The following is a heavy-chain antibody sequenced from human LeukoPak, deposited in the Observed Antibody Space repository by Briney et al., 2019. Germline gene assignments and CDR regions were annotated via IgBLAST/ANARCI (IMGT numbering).Heavy chain of an antibody. CDR2: INPKSGGT. CDR1: VYTFTGYY. V-gene: IGHV1-2*02. CDR3: ASHGSEYSSSWYYFQH. D-gene: IGHD6-13*01. Sequence: ASVKVSCKASVYTFTGYYMHWVRRPPGQGLEWIGWINPKSGGTNYAQQFQGRVTMTRDTSISTAYMEVNRLRSDDKAVYYCASHGSEYSSSWYYFQHWGQGTLVTVSS. J-gene: IGHJ1*01.